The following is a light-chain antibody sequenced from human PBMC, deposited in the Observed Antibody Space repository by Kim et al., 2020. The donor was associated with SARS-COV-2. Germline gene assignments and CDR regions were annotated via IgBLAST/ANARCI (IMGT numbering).Light chain of an antibody. J-gene: IGLJ3*02. CDR2: GKN. CDR3: NSRESSANHWM. CDR1: SLRSYY. V-gene: IGLV3-19*01. Sequence: SSELTQDPAVSVALGQTVKITCQGDSLRSYYASCYQQKQGQAPVLVFYGKNNRPSGFPDRFSGSYSGNTASLTITAAQAEDEADYYCNSRESSANHWMFGGGTQLTVL.